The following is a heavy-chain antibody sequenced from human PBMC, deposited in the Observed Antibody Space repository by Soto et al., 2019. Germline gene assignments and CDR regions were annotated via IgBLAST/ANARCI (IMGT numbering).Heavy chain of an antibody. CDR2: ISYDGSNK. J-gene: IGHJ4*02. CDR1: GFTFSSYG. CDR3: AKDGPGYSSGWHY. D-gene: IGHD6-19*01. V-gene: IGHV3-30*18. Sequence: GGSLRLSCAASGFTFSSYGMHWVRQAPGKGLEWVAVISYDGSNKYYADSVKGRFTISRDNSKNTLYLQMNSLRAEDTAVYYCAKDGPGYSSGWHYWGQGTLVTVSS.